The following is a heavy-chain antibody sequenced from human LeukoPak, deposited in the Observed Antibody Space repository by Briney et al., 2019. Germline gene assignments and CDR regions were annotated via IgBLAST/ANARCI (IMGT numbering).Heavy chain of an antibody. CDR3: ARIYDYYDSSGYYLDP. J-gene: IGHJ5*02. V-gene: IGHV3-21*01. Sequence: GGSLRLSCAASGFTFSAYWMHWVRQVPGKGLEWVSSISSSSSYIYYADSVKGRFTISRDNAKNSLYLQMNSLRAEDTAVYYCARIYDYYDSSGYYLDPWGQGTLVTVSS. CDR1: GFTFSAYW. CDR2: ISSSSSYI. D-gene: IGHD3-22*01.